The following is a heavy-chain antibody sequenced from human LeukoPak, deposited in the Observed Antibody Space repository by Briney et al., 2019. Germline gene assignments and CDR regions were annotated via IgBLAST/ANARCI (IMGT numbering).Heavy chain of an antibody. CDR3: ARVFTVGATTVGY. CDR2: INPNSGGT. Sequence: ASVTVSCKASGYTFTGYYMHWVRQAPGQGLEWMGWINPNSGGTNYAQKFQGRVTMTRDTSISTAYMEPSRLRSDDTAVYYCARVFTVGATTVGYWGQGTLVTVSS. CDR1: GYTFTGYY. V-gene: IGHV1-2*02. J-gene: IGHJ4*02. D-gene: IGHD1-26*01.